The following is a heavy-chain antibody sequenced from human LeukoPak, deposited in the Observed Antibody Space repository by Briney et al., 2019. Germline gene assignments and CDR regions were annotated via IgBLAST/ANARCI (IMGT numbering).Heavy chain of an antibody. D-gene: IGHD6-19*01. CDR2: ITGGGTGT. V-gene: IGHV3-23*01. CDR3: ARDNSGWSFDY. J-gene: IGHJ4*02. CDR1: GFSFSSYA. Sequence: PGGSLRLSCEASGFSFSSYAMTWVRRAPGKGLEWVSAITGGGTGTSTAGSVKGRFTISRDNSNNMLYLEMNSLRAEDTAVYYCARDNSGWSFDYWGQGILVTVSS.